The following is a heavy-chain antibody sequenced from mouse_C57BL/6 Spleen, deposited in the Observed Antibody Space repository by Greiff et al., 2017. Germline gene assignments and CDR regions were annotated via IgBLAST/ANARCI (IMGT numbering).Heavy chain of an antibody. V-gene: IGHV1-54*01. J-gene: IGHJ4*01. CDR2: INPGSGGT. D-gene: IGHD2-4*01. CDR1: GYAFTNYL. Sequence: QVQLQQSGAELVRPGTSVKVSCKASGYAFTNYLIEWVKQRPGQGLEWIGVINPGSGGTNYNEKFKGKAPLTADKSSSTAYMQLSSLTSEDSAVYFGARSGDYDEYAMDYWGQGTSVTVSS. CDR3: ARSGDYDEYAMDY.